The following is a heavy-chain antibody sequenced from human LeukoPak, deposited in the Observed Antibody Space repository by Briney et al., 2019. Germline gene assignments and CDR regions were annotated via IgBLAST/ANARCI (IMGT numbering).Heavy chain of an antibody. CDR1: GFTFHDYG. CDR3: ARTYYDSSGYYYVHFYFDY. Sequence: GGSLRLSCAASGFTFHDYGMSWVRQVPGKGPEWASGINWNGDSTDYAGSVKGRFTISRDNAKNSLYLQMNSLRAEDTALYYCARTYYDSSGYYYVHFYFDYWGQGALVTVSS. V-gene: IGHV3-20*04. D-gene: IGHD3-22*01. CDR2: INWNGDST. J-gene: IGHJ4*02.